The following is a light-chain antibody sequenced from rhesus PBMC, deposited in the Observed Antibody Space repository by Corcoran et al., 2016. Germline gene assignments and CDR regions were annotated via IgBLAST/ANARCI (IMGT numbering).Light chain of an antibody. CDR2: SAN. CDR3: QQGNSNPYS. CDR1: QGIRSY. V-gene: IGKV1-32*02. J-gene: IGKJ2*01. Sequence: DIQMSQSPSSLSASVGDRVTITCRARQGIRSYLKWYQQKPGKAHKLLIYSANSLASGGPSRLSCSGSGTDFTLTISSLQPQDFATYSCQQGNSNPYSFGQGTKVEVK.